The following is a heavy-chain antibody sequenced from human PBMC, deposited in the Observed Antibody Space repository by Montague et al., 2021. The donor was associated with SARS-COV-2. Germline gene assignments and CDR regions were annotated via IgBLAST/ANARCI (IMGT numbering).Heavy chain of an antibody. Sequence: SLRLSCAVSGFTFRTYAMSWVRQAPGKGLEWVSAISGSGGYTHYADSVEGRFTISRDNSKNTLFLQMNSLRVEDTAVYHCAKDLVRVRNGYDLGVADALDIWGQGTLVTVSS. V-gene: IGHV3-23*01. J-gene: IGHJ3*02. D-gene: IGHD5-12*01. CDR2: ISGSGGYT. CDR1: GFTFRTYA. CDR3: AKDLVRVRNGYDLGVADALDI.